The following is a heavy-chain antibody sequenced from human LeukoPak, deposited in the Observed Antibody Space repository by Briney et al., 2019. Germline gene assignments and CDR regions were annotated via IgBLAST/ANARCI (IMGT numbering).Heavy chain of an antibody. D-gene: IGHD3-10*01. CDR1: GFTVSSNY. J-gene: IGHJ3*02. V-gene: IGHV3-53*01. CDR2: IYSGGST. CDR3: ARFGVYSLDAFDI. Sequence: SGGSLRLSCAASGFTVSSNYMSWVRQAPGKGLEWVSVIYSGGSTYYADSVKGRFTISRDNSKNTLYLQMNSLRAEDTAVYYCARFGVYSLDAFDIWGQGTMVTVSS.